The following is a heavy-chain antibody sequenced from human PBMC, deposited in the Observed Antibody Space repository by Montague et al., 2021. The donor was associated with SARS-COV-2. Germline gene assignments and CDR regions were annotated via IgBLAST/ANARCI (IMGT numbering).Heavy chain of an antibody. D-gene: IGHD2-2*02. CDR2: MCYTGTS. Sequence: SETLSLTCARPGGWACGDDRACIRQPSSNEREWFAYMCYTGTSNHNPSLKSRASMSIDTSKNHFSLNLTSVAAADTGVYYCARGLGYTSMFRFFDYWGHGAQVTVSS. CDR1: GGWACGDD. J-gene: IGHJ4*01. CDR3: ARGLGYTSMFRFFDY. V-gene: IGHV4-34*11.